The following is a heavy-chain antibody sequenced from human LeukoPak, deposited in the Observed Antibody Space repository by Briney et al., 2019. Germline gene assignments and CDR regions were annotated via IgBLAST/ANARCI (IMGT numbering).Heavy chain of an antibody. J-gene: IGHJ4*02. V-gene: IGHV3-23*01. CDR1: GFTFSSYA. Sequence: GGSLRLSCAASGFTFSSYAMSWVRQAPGKGLEWVSAISNSGASTYYADSVKGRFTISRDNSKNTLYLQMDSLRAEDTAVYYCAKMPVSYSSGWSTFDYWGQGNLVTVSS. D-gene: IGHD6-19*01. CDR2: ISNSGAST. CDR3: AKMPVSYSSGWSTFDY.